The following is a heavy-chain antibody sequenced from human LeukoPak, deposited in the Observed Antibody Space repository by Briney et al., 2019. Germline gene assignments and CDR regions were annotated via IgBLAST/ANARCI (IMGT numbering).Heavy chain of an antibody. D-gene: IGHD3-3*01. CDR3: ATASGRSFWLVP. V-gene: IGHV4-59*11. CDR2: IDYHGNT. CDR1: GGSICILY. Sequence: PSETLSLTCIVSGGSICILYWNWIRQVPGKGREWIGFIDYHGNTKYNPSLKSRATMSMDTSVDQVSLRVTSATAADTAIYFCATASGRSFWLVPWGQGRLVTVSS. J-gene: IGHJ5*02.